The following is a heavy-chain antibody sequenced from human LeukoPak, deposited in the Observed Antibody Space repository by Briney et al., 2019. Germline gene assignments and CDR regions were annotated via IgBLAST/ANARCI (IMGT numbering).Heavy chain of an antibody. D-gene: IGHD3-10*01. CDR1: GGSMRDNY. CDR3: AGVILVRSVLRGYYFDY. CDR2: IYSTGDT. J-gene: IGHJ4*02. Sequence: SETLSLTCTVSGGSMRDNYWTWIRQSPGKELEFIGYIYSTGDTYYNPSLQSRVTISVDTSKNHFSLKLRSVTAADTALYYCAGVILVRSVLRGYYFDYWGQGTLVTVSS. V-gene: IGHV4-59*01.